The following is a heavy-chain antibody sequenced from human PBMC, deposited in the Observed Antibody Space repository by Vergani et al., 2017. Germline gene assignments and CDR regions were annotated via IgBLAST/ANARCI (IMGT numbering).Heavy chain of an antibody. D-gene: IGHD3-10*01. Sequence: EVQLVESGGGLVQPGRSLRLFCTASTFTFGDYAMSWFRQAPGKGLEWVSFIRSKAYGGTTEYAASVKGRFTISRDDSKSIAYLQMNSLKTEDTAVYYCARAPLRGSGSFRWFDPWGQGTLVTVSS. CDR3: ARAPLRGSGSFRWFDP. CDR2: IRSKAYGGTT. V-gene: IGHV3-49*03. CDR1: TFTFGDYA. J-gene: IGHJ5*02.